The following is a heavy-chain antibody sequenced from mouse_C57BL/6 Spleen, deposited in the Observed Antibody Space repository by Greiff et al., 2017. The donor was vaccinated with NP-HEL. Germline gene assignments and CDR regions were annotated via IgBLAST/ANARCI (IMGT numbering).Heavy chain of an antibody. D-gene: IGHD1-1*01. CDR2: ISDGGSYT. CDR3: ARAITTVVATGYFDY. V-gene: IGHV5-4*03. J-gene: IGHJ2*01. CDR1: GFTFSSYA. Sequence: EVMLVESGGGLVKPGGSLKLSCAASGFTFSSYAMSWVRQTPEKRLEWVATISDGGSYTYYPDNVKGRFTISRDNAKNNLYLQMSHLKSEDTAMYYCARAITTVVATGYFDYWGQGTTLTVSS.